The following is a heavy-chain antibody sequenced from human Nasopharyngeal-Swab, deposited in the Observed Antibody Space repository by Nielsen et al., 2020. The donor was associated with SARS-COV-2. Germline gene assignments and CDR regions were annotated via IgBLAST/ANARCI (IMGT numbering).Heavy chain of an antibody. CDR2: IYYSGST. D-gene: IGHD3-10*01. CDR3: ARGDRGQLEKNDY. J-gene: IGHJ4*02. V-gene: IGHV4-30-4*01. Sequence: WIRQPPGKGLEWIGYIYYSGSTYYNPSLKSRVTISVDTSKNQFSLKLSSVTAADTAAYYCARGDRGQLEKNDYWGQGTLVTVSS.